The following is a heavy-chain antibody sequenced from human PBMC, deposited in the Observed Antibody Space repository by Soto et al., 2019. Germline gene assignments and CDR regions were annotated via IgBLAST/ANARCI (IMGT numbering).Heavy chain of an antibody. Sequence: GGSLRLSCAASGFTFSSYWMSWVRQAPGKGLEWVANIKQDGSEKYYVDSVKGRFTISRDNAKNSLYLQMNSLRAEDTAVYYCARDRVEYYDFWSGYQNYYYYYGMDLWGQGTTATVSS. J-gene: IGHJ6*02. CDR2: IKQDGSEK. CDR3: ARDRVEYYDFWSGYQNYYYYYGMDL. V-gene: IGHV3-7*03. CDR1: GFTFSSYW. D-gene: IGHD3-3*01.